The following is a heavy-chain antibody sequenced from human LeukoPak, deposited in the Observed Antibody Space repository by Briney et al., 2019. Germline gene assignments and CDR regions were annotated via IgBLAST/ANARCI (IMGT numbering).Heavy chain of an antibody. D-gene: IGHD6-13*01. CDR1: GFTLSSYE. CDR2: ISRTGNSI. CDR3: ARGPYSSNWYVDY. J-gene: IGHJ4*02. V-gene: IGHV3-48*03. Sequence: GGSLRLSCAASGFTLSSYEMNWVRLAPGKGLEWISYISRTGNSIYYADSVKGRFTISRDSAKNSLYLQMNSLRAEDTAVYYCARGPYSSNWYVDYWGQGALVTVAS.